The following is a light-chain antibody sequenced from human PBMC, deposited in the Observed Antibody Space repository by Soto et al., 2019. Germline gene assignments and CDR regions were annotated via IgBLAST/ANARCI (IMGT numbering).Light chain of an antibody. CDR1: QSVDSY. V-gene: IGKV3-11*01. J-gene: IGKJ1*01. CDR3: QQYGSSPPWT. CDR2: GAS. Sequence: EIVLTQSPASLSLSPGERATLSCRASQSVDSYLVWYQQKPGQAPRLLIFGASNRATGIPARFSGSGSGTDFTLTINSLEPEDFAVYYCQQYGSSPPWTFGQGTKVDI.